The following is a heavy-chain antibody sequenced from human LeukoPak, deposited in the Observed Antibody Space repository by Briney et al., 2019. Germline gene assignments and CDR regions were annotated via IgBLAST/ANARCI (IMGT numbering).Heavy chain of an antibody. V-gene: IGHV3-53*01. CDR2: IYSGGST. CDR1: GFTVSSNY. J-gene: IGHJ4*02. D-gene: IGHD5-12*01. CDR3: ARGGGYSGYDNFDY. Sequence: GGSLRLSCAASGFTVSSNYMSWVRQAPGKGLGWVSVIYSGGSTYYADSVKGRFTISRDNSKNTLYLQMNSLRAEDTAVYYCARGGGYSGYDNFDYWGQGTLVTVSS.